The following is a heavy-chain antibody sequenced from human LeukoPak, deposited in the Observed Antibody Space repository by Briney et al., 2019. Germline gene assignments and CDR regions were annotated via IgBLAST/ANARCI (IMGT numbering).Heavy chain of an antibody. CDR2: IRSKAYGGTI. CDR1: GFTFGDFV. V-gene: IGHV3-49*04. J-gene: IGHJ4*02. Sequence: SGGSLRLSCTGSGFTFGDFVMSWVRQAPGKGLEWVGFIRSKAYGGTIGYAASVKGRFTISRDDSKTIAYLQMNSLKTEDTAVYYCATDRRRDGYSSDYWGQGTLVTVSS. D-gene: IGHD5-24*01. CDR3: ATDRRRDGYSSDY.